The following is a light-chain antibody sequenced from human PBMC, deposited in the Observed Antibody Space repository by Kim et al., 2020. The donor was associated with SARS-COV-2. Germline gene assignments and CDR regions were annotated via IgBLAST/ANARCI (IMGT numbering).Light chain of an antibody. Sequence: SYELTQPPSVSVSPGQTASITCSGDKLGDKDVCWYQQKPGQSPVLVIYQNTMRPSGIPERFSGSNSGNTATLTISGTQAMDEADYYCQAWDNSVVFGGGT. CDR1: KLGDKD. CDR3: QAWDNSVV. V-gene: IGLV3-1*01. J-gene: IGLJ2*01. CDR2: QNT.